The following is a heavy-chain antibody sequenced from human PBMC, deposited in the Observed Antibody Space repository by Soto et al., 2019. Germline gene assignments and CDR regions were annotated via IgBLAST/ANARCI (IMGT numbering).Heavy chain of an antibody. V-gene: IGHV1-2*02. Sequence: ASVKVSCKASGYTFTGYFMYWVRQAPGQGLEWMGWINPNSGGTKYAQKFQGRVSMTRDTSISSAYMGLSRLRSDDTAVYYCARGRGSFVANDEYFQHWGQGTLVTVSS. CDR3: ARGRGSFVANDEYFQH. CDR1: GYTFTGYF. CDR2: INPNSGGT. D-gene: IGHD2-15*01. J-gene: IGHJ1*01.